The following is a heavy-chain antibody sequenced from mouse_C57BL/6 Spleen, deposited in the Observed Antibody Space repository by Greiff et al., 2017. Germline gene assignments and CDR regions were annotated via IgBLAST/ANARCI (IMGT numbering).Heavy chain of an antibody. CDR1: GFTFSDYG. J-gene: IGHJ4*01. CDR3: ARHSSMDY. CDR2: ISSGSSTI. V-gene: IGHV5-17*01. Sequence: DVKLVESGGGLVKSGGSLKLSCAASGFTFSDYGMHWVRQAPEKGLEWVAYISSGSSTIYYADTVKGRFTISRDNAKNTLFLQMTSLRSEDTAMYYCARHSSMDYWGQGTSVTVSS.